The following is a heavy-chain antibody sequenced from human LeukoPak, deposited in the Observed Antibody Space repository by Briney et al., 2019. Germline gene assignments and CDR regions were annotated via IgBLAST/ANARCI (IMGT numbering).Heavy chain of an antibody. D-gene: IGHD1-26*01. J-gene: IGHJ5*02. V-gene: IGHV3-23*01. CDR2: ISGSGGST. CDR1: GFTFRNYW. Sequence: HAGGSLRLSCAVSGFTFRNYWMSWVRQAPGKGLEWVSAISGSGGSTYYADSVKGRFTISRDNSKNTLYLQMNSLRAEDTAVYYCARGGGSYSIIKNNWFDPWGQGTLVTVSS. CDR3: ARGGGSYSIIKNNWFDP.